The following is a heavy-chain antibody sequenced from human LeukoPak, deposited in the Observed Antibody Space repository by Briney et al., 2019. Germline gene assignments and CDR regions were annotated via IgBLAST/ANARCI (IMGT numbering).Heavy chain of an antibody. CDR1: GFTFSTYW. CDR2: INSEGSST. V-gene: IGHV3-74*01. CDR3: ASIPFFWNGMDV. D-gene: IGHD3-3*01. Sequence: GGSLRLSCAASGFTFSTYWMHWVRQAPGKGLVWVSHINSEGSSTSYADSVKGRFTISRDNAKNTLYLQMNSLRVEDTAVYYCASIPFFWNGMDVWGQGTTVTVSS. J-gene: IGHJ6*02.